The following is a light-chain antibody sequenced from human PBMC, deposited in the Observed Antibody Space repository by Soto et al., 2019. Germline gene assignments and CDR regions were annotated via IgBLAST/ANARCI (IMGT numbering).Light chain of an antibody. V-gene: IGKV1-5*01. CDR3: LQDYSYPLT. Sequence: DIQITQSPSTLSASVGDRVTITCRASQSISSWLAWYQQKPGKAPKLLIYDASNLESGVPSRFSGSGSGTEFTLTISSLQPDDFATYYCLQDYSYPLTFGQGTKVDIK. CDR2: DAS. J-gene: IGKJ1*01. CDR1: QSISSW.